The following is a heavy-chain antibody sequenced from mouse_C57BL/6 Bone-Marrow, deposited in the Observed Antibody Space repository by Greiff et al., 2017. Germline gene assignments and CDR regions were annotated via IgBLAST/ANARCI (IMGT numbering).Heavy chain of an antibody. D-gene: IGHD1-1*01. CDR3: ARRGIYYGSSRWYFDV. CDR1: GYTFTDYY. V-gene: IGHV1-19*01. CDR2: IHPYNGGT. J-gene: IGHJ1*03. Sequence: EVMLVESGPVLVKPGASVKMSCKASGYTFTDYYMNWVKQSHGKSLEWIGGIHPYNGGTSYNQKFKGKATLTVDKSSSTAYMELNSLTSEDSAVYYCARRGIYYGSSRWYFDVWGTGTTVTVSS.